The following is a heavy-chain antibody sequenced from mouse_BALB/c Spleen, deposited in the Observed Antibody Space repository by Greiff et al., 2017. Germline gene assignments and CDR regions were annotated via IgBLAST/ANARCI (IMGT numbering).Heavy chain of an antibody. CDR3: ARAYRYEDY. J-gene: IGHJ2*01. CDR2: IYPGGGYT. D-gene: IGHD2-14*01. V-gene: IGHV1-63*02. Sequence: QVHVKQSGPELMKPGASVKISCKASGYTFTNYWLGWVKQRPGHGLEWIGDIYPGGGYTNYNEKFKGKATLTADTSSSTAYMQLSSLTSEDSAVYFCARAYRYEDYWGQGTTLTVSS. CDR1: GYTFTNYW.